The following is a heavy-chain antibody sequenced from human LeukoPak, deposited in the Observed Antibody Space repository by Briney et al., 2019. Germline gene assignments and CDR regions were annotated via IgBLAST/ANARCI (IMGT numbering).Heavy chain of an antibody. J-gene: IGHJ5*02. CDR2: INPSDGST. D-gene: IGHD2-2*01. Sequence: ASVKVSCKASGYTFTKYYMHWVRQAPGQGLEWMGIINPSDGSTSYAQKFQGRVIMTRDTSTSTVYMELSSLRSEDTAVYYCARATIQTTAAAAPDPWGQGTLVTVSS. V-gene: IGHV1-46*01. CDR3: ARATIQTTAAAAPDP. CDR1: GYTFTKYY.